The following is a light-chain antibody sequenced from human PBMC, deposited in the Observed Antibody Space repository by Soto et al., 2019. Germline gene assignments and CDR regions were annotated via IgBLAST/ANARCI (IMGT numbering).Light chain of an antibody. J-gene: IGLJ1*01. CDR2: DVS. Sequence: QSVLTQPASVSGSPGQSITISCTGSSSDVGAYNYVSWYQQHPGKAPKLMIYDVSDRPSGVSNRFSASKSGNTASLTISGLQAEDEAEYYCSSFTTSSTAVFGTGTKATVL. CDR1: SSDVGAYNY. V-gene: IGLV2-14*01. CDR3: SSFTTSSTAV.